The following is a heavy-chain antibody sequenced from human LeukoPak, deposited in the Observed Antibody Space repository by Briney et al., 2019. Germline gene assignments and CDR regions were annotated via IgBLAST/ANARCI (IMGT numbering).Heavy chain of an antibody. CDR3: AKAREYYYDSSAYED. D-gene: IGHD3-22*01. J-gene: IGHJ2*01. CDR1: GFTFSNYG. CDR2: IRYDGGNK. V-gene: IGHV3-30*02. Sequence: GGSLRLSCAASGFTFSNYGMYWVRQAPGKGLEWVAFIRYDGGNKYYADSVKGRFTISRDNSKNTLYLQMNSLRAEDTAVYYCAKAREYYYDSSAYEDWGRGTLVTVSS.